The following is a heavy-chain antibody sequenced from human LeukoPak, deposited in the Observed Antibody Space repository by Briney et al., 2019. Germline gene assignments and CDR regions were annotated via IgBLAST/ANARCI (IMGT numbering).Heavy chain of an antibody. Sequence: GRSLRLSCAASGFTFSSHAMHWVRQAPGKGLEWVAVISYDGSNKYYADSVKGRFTISRDNSKNTLYLQMNSLRAEDTAVYYCARDRGATAVDYWGQGTLVTVSS. CDR2: ISYDGSNK. D-gene: IGHD1-26*01. CDR3: ARDRGATAVDY. V-gene: IGHV3-30-3*01. J-gene: IGHJ4*02. CDR1: GFTFSSHA.